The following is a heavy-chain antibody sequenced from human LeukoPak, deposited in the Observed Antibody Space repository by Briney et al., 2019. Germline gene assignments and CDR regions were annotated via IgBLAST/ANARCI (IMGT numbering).Heavy chain of an antibody. CDR3: ARDLIGSSFDY. V-gene: IGHV3-74*01. J-gene: IGHJ4*02. CDR2: INSDGSST. Sequence: PGGSLRLSCAASGFTFSDYWMHWVRQTPEKGLVWVSRINSDGSSTIYADSVKGRFTISRDNAQNTLYLQMNSLRAEDTAVYYCARDLIGSSFDYWGQGTLVTVSS. CDR1: GFTFSDYW. D-gene: IGHD6-13*01.